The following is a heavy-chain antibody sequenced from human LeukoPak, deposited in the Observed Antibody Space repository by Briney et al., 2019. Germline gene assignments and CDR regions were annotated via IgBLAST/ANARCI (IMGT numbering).Heavy chain of an antibody. Sequence: ASVNVSCKPSGYTLTSYYMHWVRQAPGQGLEWMALINPMEGSRSYEHKCQGSVTMTREASTSTVYMALSSLRSEETAVYYCARGGGYCSGGSCYFDYWGQGTLVTVSS. V-gene: IGHV1-46*01. CDR2: INPMEGSR. J-gene: IGHJ4*02. CDR3: ARGGGYCSGGSCYFDY. D-gene: IGHD2-15*01. CDR1: GYTLTSYY.